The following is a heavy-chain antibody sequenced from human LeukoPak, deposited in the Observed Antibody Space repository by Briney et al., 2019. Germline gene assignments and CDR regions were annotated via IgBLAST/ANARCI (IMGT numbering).Heavy chain of an antibody. Sequence: GGSLRLSCAASGFTFSSYGMHWVRQAPGKGLEWVAVIWYDGSNKYYADSVKGRFTISRDNSKNTPYLQMNSLRAEDTAVYYCAKDGSGENFDYWGQGTLVTVSS. V-gene: IGHV3-33*06. D-gene: IGHD3-10*01. CDR1: GFTFSSYG. CDR2: IWYDGSNK. J-gene: IGHJ4*02. CDR3: AKDGSGENFDY.